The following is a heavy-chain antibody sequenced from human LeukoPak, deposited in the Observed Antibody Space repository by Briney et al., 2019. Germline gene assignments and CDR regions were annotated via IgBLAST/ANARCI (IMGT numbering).Heavy chain of an antibody. CDR1: GFTFSTYE. V-gene: IGHV3-21*01. CDR2: ISSSSSYI. J-gene: IGHJ4*02. CDR3: ARASDLWFGELLSSY. D-gene: IGHD3-10*01. Sequence: GGSLRLSCAASGFTFSTYEMNWVRQAPGKGLEWVSSISSSSSYIYYADSVKGRFTISRDNAKNSLYLQMNSLRAEDTAVYYCARASDLWFGELLSSYWGQGTLVTVSS.